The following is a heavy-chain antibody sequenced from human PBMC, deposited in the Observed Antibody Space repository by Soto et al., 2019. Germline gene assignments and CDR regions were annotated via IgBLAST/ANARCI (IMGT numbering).Heavy chain of an antibody. V-gene: IGHV3-53*02. CDR1: GFTVSSDH. CDR2: MYYGGTT. D-gene: IGHD6-13*01. CDR3: AREAAGFDL. Sequence: EMQLVETGGGLIQPGGSLRLSCAASGFTVSSDHMSWVRQAPGKGLEWISVMYYGGTTYYADSVQGRFTISRDSSTNTLYLKMTDLRADDTAVYYCAREAAGFDLWGQGTMVTVSS. J-gene: IGHJ3*01.